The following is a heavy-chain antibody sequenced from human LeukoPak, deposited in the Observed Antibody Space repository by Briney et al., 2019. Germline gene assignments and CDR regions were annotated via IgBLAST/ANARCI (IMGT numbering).Heavy chain of an antibody. J-gene: IGHJ5*02. CDR3: ASAASWFSNWFDP. D-gene: IGHD3-10*01. Sequence: ASVKVSCKTSGYTFTSYYMHWVRQAPGRGLEWMGIINPSGGSTSYAQKFQGRVTMTRDTSTSTVYMELSSLRSEDTAVYYCASAASWFSNWFDPWGQGTLVTVSS. CDR1: GYTFTSYY. CDR2: INPSGGST. V-gene: IGHV1-46*01.